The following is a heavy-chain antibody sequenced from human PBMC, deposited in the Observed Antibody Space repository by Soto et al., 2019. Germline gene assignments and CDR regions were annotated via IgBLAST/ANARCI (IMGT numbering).Heavy chain of an antibody. D-gene: IGHD2-2*01. CDR3: ASNLPYQLLFIGMDV. V-gene: IGHV3-30-3*01. Sequence: PGVSLRLSRAPSRFYFVRYALPWAGEAPGGGLDWVAVISYDGSNKYYADSVKGRFTISRDNAKNTLYLQMNSLRAEDTSVYYFASNLPYQLLFIGMDVWGQGTTVTVSS. CDR2: ISYDGSNK. CDR1: RFYFVRYA. J-gene: IGHJ6*02.